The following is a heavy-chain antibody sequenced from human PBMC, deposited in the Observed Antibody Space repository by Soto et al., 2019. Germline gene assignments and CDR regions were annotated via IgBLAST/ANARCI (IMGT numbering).Heavy chain of an antibody. J-gene: IGHJ5*02. V-gene: IGHV4-4*07. CDR1: GGSISSYY. CDR2: IYTSGST. Sequence: PSETLSLTCTVSGGSISSYYWSWIRQPAGKGLEWIGRIYTSGSTNYNPSLKRRVTMSVDTSKNQFSLKLSSVTAADTAVYYCARVGRDWNYDVRFDPWGQGTLVTVSS. D-gene: IGHD1-7*01. CDR3: ARVGRDWNYDVRFDP.